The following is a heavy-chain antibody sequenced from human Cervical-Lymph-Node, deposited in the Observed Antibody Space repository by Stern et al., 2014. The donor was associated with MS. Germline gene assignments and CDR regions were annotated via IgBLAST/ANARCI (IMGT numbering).Heavy chain of an antibody. CDR2: MYYSGST. D-gene: IGHD5-12*01. CDR1: GGSISSGYYY. CDR3: ARVGGGGYQIY. Sequence: QLQLQESGPGLVKPSQTLSLTCNVSGGSISSGYYYWSWIRQHPGKGPEWIGYMYYSGSTNYNPSLKSRVNISLGASKNQFSLQLSSVTAADTAVYYCARVGGGGYQIYWGQGTLVTVSS. J-gene: IGHJ4*02. V-gene: IGHV4-31*03.